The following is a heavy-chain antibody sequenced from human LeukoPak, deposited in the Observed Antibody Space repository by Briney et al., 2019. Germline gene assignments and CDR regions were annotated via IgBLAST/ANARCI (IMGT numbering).Heavy chain of an antibody. Sequence: QPGRSLRLSCAASGFTFSSYGMHWVRQAPGKGLEWVAFIRYDGSNKYYADSVKGRFTISRDNSKNTLYLQMNSLRAEDTAVYYCASEAPHPYSSSDYWGQGTLVTVSS. V-gene: IGHV3-33*08. CDR2: IRYDGSNK. J-gene: IGHJ4*02. CDR3: ASEAPHPYSSSDY. D-gene: IGHD6-6*01. CDR1: GFTFSSYG.